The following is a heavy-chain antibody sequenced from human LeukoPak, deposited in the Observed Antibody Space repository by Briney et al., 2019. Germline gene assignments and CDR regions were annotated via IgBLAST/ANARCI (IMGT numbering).Heavy chain of an antibody. CDR1: GYTFTSYG. D-gene: IGHD3-22*01. Sequence: GASVKVSCKASGYTFTSYGISWVRQAPGQGLGWMGWISAYNGNTNYAQKLQGRVTMTTDTSTSTAYMELRSLRSDDTAVYYCARDLRSYYYDSSGYYLLYWGQGTLVTVSS. CDR3: ARDLRSYYYDSSGYYLLY. CDR2: ISAYNGNT. J-gene: IGHJ4*02. V-gene: IGHV1-18*01.